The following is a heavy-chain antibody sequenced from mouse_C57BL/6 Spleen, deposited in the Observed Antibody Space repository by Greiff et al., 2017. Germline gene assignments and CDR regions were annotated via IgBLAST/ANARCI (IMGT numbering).Heavy chain of an antibody. J-gene: IGHJ4*01. CDR2: ILPGSGST. D-gene: IGHD2-2*01. CDR1: GYTFTGYW. V-gene: IGHV1-9*01. CDR3: ARKPIYYGYDREGNSAMDY. Sequence: QVQLQQSGAELMKPGASVKLSCKATGYTFTGYWIEWVKQRPGHGLEWIGEILPGSGSTNYNEKFKGKATFTADTSSNTAYMQLSNLTTESSAIYYCARKPIYYGYDREGNSAMDYWGQGTSVTVSS.